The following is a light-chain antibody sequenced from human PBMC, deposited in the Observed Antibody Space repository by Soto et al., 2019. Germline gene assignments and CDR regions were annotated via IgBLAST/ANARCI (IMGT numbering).Light chain of an antibody. Sequence: DIQMTQSPSSLSASVGDRVTITCQASQDISNYLNWYQQKPGKAPKLLIYDASNLETGVPSRFSGSGSGTDFTFTISSLQPEDIATYYCQQYDNLPWTFDQGTKVEIK. CDR1: QDISNY. J-gene: IGKJ1*01. CDR3: QQYDNLPWT. CDR2: DAS. V-gene: IGKV1-33*01.